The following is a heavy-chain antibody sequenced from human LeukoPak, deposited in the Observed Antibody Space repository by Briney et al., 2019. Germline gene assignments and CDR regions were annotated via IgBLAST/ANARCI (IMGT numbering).Heavy chain of an antibody. CDR1: RFTFSSYS. V-gene: IGHV3-48*01. Sequence: GGSLRLSCAASRFTFSSYSMNWVRQAPGKGLEWVSYISNSSSTIYYADSVKGRFTISRDNAKNSLYLQMNSLRAEDTAVYYCARDPLGWNYVKGAFDIWGQGTMVTVSS. CDR2: ISNSSSTI. J-gene: IGHJ3*02. D-gene: IGHD1-7*01. CDR3: ARDPLGWNYVKGAFDI.